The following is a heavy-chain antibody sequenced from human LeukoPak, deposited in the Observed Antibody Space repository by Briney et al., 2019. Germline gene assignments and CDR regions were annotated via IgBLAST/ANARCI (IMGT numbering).Heavy chain of an antibody. CDR1: GFTFSTYW. CDR3: VREYSSSSGRVFDY. Sequence: GGSLRLSCAASGFTFSTYWMHWVRQGPGKGLVWVSRISPDGSSTTYADSVKGRFIISRDNAQNTVYLQMSSLRVDDTAVYYCVREYSSSSGRVFDYWGQGTLVTASS. V-gene: IGHV3-74*03. J-gene: IGHJ4*02. D-gene: IGHD6-6*01. CDR2: ISPDGSST.